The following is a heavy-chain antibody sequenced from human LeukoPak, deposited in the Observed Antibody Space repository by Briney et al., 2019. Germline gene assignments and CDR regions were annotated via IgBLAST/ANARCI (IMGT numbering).Heavy chain of an antibody. CDR2: ISSSGSTI. Sequence: PGGSLRLSCTASGFTFSDYYMSWIRQAPGKGLEWVSFISSSGSTIYYADSMKGRCTISRDNAKNSVYLQMNSLRAEDTAVYYCARGLGYCSGGSCPRRAFDIWGQGTVVTVSS. V-gene: IGHV3-11*01. D-gene: IGHD2-15*01. J-gene: IGHJ3*02. CDR1: GFTFSDYY. CDR3: ARGLGYCSGGSCPRRAFDI.